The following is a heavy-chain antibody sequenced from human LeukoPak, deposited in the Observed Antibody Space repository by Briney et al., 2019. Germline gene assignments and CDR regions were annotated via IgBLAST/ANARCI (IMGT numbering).Heavy chain of an antibody. Sequence: GGFLRLSCAASGFTFSSYGMHWVRQAPGKGLEWVAFIRYDGSNKYYADSVKGRFTISRDNSKNTLYLQMNSLRAEDTAVYYCAKDRLRDLYGSGSSMGHFDYWGQGTLVTVSS. D-gene: IGHD3-10*01. CDR3: AKDRLRDLYGSGSSMGHFDY. J-gene: IGHJ4*02. CDR2: IRYDGSNK. CDR1: GFTFSSYG. V-gene: IGHV3-30*02.